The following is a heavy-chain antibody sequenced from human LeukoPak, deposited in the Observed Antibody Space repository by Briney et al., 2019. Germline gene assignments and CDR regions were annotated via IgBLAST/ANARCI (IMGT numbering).Heavy chain of an antibody. CDR1: GFSLSTSGVG. D-gene: IGHD3-3*01. Sequence: SGPTLVKPTQTLTLTCTFSGFSLSTSGVGVGWIRQPPGKAPEWLALIYWNDDKRYSPSLKSRLTITKDTSKNQVVLTMTNMDPVDTATYYCAHTYYDFWSGHPDWYFDLWGRDTLVTVSS. CDR2: IYWNDDK. J-gene: IGHJ2*01. CDR3: AHTYYDFWSGHPDWYFDL. V-gene: IGHV2-5*01.